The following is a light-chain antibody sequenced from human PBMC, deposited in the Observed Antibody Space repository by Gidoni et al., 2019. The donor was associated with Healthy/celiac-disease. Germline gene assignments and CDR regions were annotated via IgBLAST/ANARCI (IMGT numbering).Light chain of an antibody. CDR1: PSVSSN. Sequence: ELVITQSPATLSVSPGERATLSCRASPSVSSNLAWYQQKPGQAPRLLIYGASTRATGIPARFSGSGSGTEFTLTISSLQSEDFAVYYCQQYNNWPPWTFGQGTKVGNQT. V-gene: IGKV3-15*01. CDR3: QQYNNWPPWT. J-gene: IGKJ1*01. CDR2: GAS.